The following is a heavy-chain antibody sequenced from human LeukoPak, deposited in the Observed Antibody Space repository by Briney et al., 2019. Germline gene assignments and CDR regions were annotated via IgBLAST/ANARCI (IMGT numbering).Heavy chain of an antibody. CDR1: AFTFYSYA. J-gene: IGHJ1*01. CDR3: AKDLGDFWSGYSLYFQH. V-gene: IGHV3-23*01. D-gene: IGHD3-3*01. Sequence: GGSLRLSCADSAFTFYSYAMSWVRQAPGKGLEWVSTISGSGGSTYHADSVKGRFTISRDNSKNTLYLQMNSLRAEDTAIYYCAKDLGDFWSGYSLYFQHWGQGTLVTVSS. CDR2: ISGSGGST.